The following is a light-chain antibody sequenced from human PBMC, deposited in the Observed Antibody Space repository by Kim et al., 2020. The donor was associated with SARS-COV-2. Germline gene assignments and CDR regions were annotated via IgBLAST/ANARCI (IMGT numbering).Light chain of an antibody. CDR3: HQYHTWPYS. J-gene: IGKJ2*03. CDR1: ESVSSS. Sequence: CAWPGEPVTLACRATESVSSSVAWYQQRPGQAPTPLIYGACTRATGTPARFTSSGSGSQFTLTIRGPQSEDFAVYHCHQYHTWPYSFGRGTKLEI. V-gene: IGKV3-15*01. CDR2: GAC.